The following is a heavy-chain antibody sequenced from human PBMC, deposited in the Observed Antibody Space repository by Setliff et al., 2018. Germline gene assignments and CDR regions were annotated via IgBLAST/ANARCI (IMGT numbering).Heavy chain of an antibody. J-gene: IGHJ4*02. CDR1: GFVFGDYT. V-gene: IGHV3-48*01. D-gene: IGHD6-19*01. CDR3: ARSAVAVPGQFYFDN. Sequence: GGSLRLSCSGSGFVFGDYTMNWVRQAPGKGLEWISSISGSSSTIYYADSVKGRFTISRDNAKNSLYLQMNSLRTEDTAVYYCARSAVAVPGQFYFDNWGQGTQVTVSS. CDR2: ISGSSSTI.